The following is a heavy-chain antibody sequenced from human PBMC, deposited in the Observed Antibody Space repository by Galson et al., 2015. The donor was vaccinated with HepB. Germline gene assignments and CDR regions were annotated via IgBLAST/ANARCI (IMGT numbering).Heavy chain of an antibody. J-gene: IGHJ6*02. D-gene: IGHD1-26*01. CDR3: AREQPPKWGWVPYYYYGMDV. Sequence: SLRLSCAASGFTFSSYSMNWVRQAPGKGLEWVSSISSSSSYIYYADSVKGRFTISRDNAKNSLYLQMNSLRAEDTAVYYCAREQPPKWGWVPYYYYGMDVWGQGTTVTVSS. V-gene: IGHV3-21*01. CDR2: ISSSSSYI. CDR1: GFTFSSYS.